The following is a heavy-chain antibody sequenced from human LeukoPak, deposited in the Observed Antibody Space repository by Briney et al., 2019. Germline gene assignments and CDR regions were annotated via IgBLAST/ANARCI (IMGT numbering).Heavy chain of an antibody. CDR3: TRHYGLLWFGEPNIDY. CDR2: IRSKANSYAT. J-gene: IGHJ4*02. D-gene: IGHD3-10*01. Sequence: GGSLRLSCAASGFTFSGSAMHWVRRASGKGLEWVGRIRSKANSYATAYAASVKGRFTISRDDSKNTAYLQMNSLKTEDTAVYYCTRHYGLLWFGEPNIDYWGQGTLVTVSS. V-gene: IGHV3-73*01. CDR1: GFTFSGSA.